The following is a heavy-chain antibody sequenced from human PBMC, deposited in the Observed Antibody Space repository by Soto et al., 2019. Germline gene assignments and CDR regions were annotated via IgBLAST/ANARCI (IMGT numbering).Heavy chain of an antibody. CDR2: IYYSGST. D-gene: IGHD6-6*01. J-gene: IGHJ6*02. CDR1: GGSISSGGYY. CDR3: ARGQLVQKYYYYGMDV. Sequence: SETLSLTCTVSGGSISSGGYYWSWIRQHPGKGLEWIGYIYYSGSTYYNPSLKSRVTISVDTSKNQFSLKLSSVAAADTAVYYCARGQLVQKYYYYGMDVWGQGTTVTVSS. V-gene: IGHV4-31*03.